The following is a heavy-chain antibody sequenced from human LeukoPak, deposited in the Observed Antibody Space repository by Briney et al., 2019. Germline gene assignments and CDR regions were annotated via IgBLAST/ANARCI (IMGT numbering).Heavy chain of an antibody. J-gene: IGHJ5*02. CDR1: GGSFSGYY. D-gene: IGHD3-22*01. CDR3: ARAGYYDSSGFNRFDP. Sequence: SETLSLTCAVYGGSFSGYYWIWIRQPPGKGLEWIGEINHSTTTNYNPSLKSRVTISVDTSKNQFSLNLNSVTAADTAVYYCARAGYYDSSGFNRFDPWAQGTLVTVSS. V-gene: IGHV4-34*01. CDR2: INHSTTT.